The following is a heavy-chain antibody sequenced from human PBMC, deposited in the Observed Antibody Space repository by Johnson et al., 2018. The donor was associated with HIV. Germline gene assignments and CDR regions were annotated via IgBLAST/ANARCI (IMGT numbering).Heavy chain of an antibody. CDR2: ISSGGSSI. CDR1: GFTFSDSH. V-gene: IGHV3-11*04. CDR3: ARDRLWFGESGAFDI. J-gene: IGHJ3*02. D-gene: IGHD3-10*01. Sequence: QVQLVESGGGLVQPGGSLRLSCAASGFTFSDSHMSWIRQAPGKGLEWISYISSGGSSIYYADSVKGRFTISRDNAKNSLYLQMNSLRAEDTAVYYCARDRLWFGESGAFDIWGQVTMVTVSS.